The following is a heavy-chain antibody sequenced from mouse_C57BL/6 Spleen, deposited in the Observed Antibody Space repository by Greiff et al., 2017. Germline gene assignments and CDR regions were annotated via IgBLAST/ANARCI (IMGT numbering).Heavy chain of an antibody. CDR2: INPSTGGT. J-gene: IGHJ3*01. Sequence: DVQLQESRPELVKPGASVTISRTSAVYSFPCFYLNCVQQSPEKSLEWIGEINPSTGGTTYNQKFKAKATLTVDKSSSTAYMQLKSLTSEDSAVYYCAKKEALHDSAWSAHDAQPILVP. CDR1: VYSFPCFY. V-gene: IGHV1-42*01. D-gene: IGHD2-4*01. CDR3: AKKEALHDSAWSAH.